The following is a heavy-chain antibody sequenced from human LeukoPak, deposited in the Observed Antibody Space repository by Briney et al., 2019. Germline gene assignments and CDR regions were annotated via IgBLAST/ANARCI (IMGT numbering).Heavy chain of an antibody. CDR1: GGSISSYY. CDR3: ARGGTSFFFDY. J-gene: IGHJ4*02. V-gene: IGHV4-59*01. D-gene: IGHD2-2*01. CDR2: IYYSGST. Sequence: PSETLSLTCTVSGGSISSYYWSWLRQPPGKGLEWIGYIYYSGSTNYNPSLKSRVTISVDTSKNQFSLKLSSVTAADTAVYYCARGGTSFFFDYWGQGTLVTVSS.